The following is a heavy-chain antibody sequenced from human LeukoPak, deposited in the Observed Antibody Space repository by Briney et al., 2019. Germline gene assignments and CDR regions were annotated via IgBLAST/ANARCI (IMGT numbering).Heavy chain of an antibody. V-gene: IGHV3-33*01. D-gene: IGHD3-10*01. CDR1: GFTFSSYG. Sequence: GGSLRLSCAASGFTFSSYGMHWVRQAPGKGLEWVAVIWYDGSNKYYADSVKGRFTISRDNSKNTLYLQINSLRAEDTAVYYCAREDYGSGLPLFDPWGLGTLVTVSS. CDR3: AREDYGSGLPLFDP. J-gene: IGHJ5*02. CDR2: IWYDGSNK.